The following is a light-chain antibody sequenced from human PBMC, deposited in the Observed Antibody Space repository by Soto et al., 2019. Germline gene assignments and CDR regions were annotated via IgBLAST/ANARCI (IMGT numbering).Light chain of an antibody. Sequence: DIQMTQSPSTLSAAVGYAFTITWRSSQTISRWLAWYQQKPGRAPKLLIYDASELETGVPSRFSGRGSGTHFTLTISSLQPEHIATYFCQQYDSLPPVTFGGGTKVDIK. J-gene: IGKJ4*01. CDR3: QQYDSLPPVT. CDR2: DAS. V-gene: IGKV1-33*01. CDR1: QTISRW.